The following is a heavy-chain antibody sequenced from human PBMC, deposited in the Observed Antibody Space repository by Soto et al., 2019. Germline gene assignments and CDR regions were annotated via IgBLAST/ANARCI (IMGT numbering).Heavy chain of an antibody. D-gene: IGHD3-9*01. CDR2: IYWGDDK. J-gene: IGHJ1*01. CDR3: AHRLARGATGLYFQH. CDR1: GFSLTTSGVG. Sequence: SGPTLVNPTQTLTLTCTFSGFSLTTSGVGVGWIRQPPGMALEWLALIYWGDDKRYSPSLKSRLTITKDTSKNQVVLTMTNMDPVYTATYYCAHRLARGATGLYFQHWGQGTPVTVSS. V-gene: IGHV2-5*02.